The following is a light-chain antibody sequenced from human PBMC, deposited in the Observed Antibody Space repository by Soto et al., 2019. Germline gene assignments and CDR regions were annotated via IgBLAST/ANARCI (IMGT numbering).Light chain of an antibody. CDR2: DVT. J-gene: IGLJ2*01. V-gene: IGLV2-14*01. CDR3: GSYTTSSTLV. Sequence: QSALTQPASVSGSPGQSITISCTGISSDVGGYKYVSWYQQHPGKAPKLMIYDVTYWPSGISNRFSGSKSGNTASLTISGLQAEDEADYYCGSYTTSSTLVFGGGTKLTV. CDR1: SSDVGGYKY.